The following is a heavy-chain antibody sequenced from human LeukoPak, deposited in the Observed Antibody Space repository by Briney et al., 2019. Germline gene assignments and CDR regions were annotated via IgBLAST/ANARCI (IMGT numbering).Heavy chain of an antibody. CDR1: GFIFTNYG. D-gene: IGHD3-16*02. CDR3: AKASIYVYYGVDV. CDR2: ISYDGSNK. Sequence: LAGRSLRLSCAASGFIFTNYGMHWVRQAPGKGLEWVAVISYDGSNKYYVDSVKGRFTISRDNSKNTLSLQMNSLRAEDTAVYYCAKASIYVYYGVDVWGQGTTVIVSS. V-gene: IGHV3-30*18. J-gene: IGHJ6*02.